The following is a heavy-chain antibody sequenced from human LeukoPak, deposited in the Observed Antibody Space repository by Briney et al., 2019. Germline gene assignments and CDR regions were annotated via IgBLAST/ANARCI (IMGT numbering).Heavy chain of an antibody. Sequence: GGSLRLSCAASGFTFDDYGMSWVRQAPGKGLEWVSCINWNGGSTGYADSVKGRFTISRDNAKNSLYLQMNSLRAEDTAIYYCARDADYGVYLDYWGQGTLVTVSS. CDR2: INWNGGST. V-gene: IGHV3-20*04. D-gene: IGHD4-17*01. J-gene: IGHJ4*02. CDR1: GFTFDDYG. CDR3: ARDADYGVYLDY.